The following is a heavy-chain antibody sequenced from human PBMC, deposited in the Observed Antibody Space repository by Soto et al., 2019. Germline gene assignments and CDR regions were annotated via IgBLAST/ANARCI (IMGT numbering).Heavy chain of an antibody. Sequence: QVQLQESGPGLVKPSGTLSLTCAVSGGSFTSNNWWTWVRQPPGQGLEWIGEIYRTGSTNYNPSLKSRVTISLDKSENQFSLKVPSLTAADTAVYYSASRGPGTSVDYWGQGTLVTVSS. J-gene: IGHJ4*02. V-gene: IGHV4-4*02. CDR2: IYRTGST. CDR1: GGSFTSNNW. CDR3: ASRGPGTSVDY. D-gene: IGHD1-7*01.